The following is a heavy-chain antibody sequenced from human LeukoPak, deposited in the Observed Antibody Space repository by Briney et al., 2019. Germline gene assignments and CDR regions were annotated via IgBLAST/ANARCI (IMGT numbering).Heavy chain of an antibody. V-gene: IGHV4-31*03. D-gene: IGHD6-13*01. J-gene: IGHJ4*02. CDR2: IYYSGST. CDR1: GGSISSGGYY. CDR3: ARGLPYSSSFLDY. Sequence: SETLSLTCTVSGGSISSGGYYWSWIRQHPGKGLEWIGYIYYSGSTYYNPSLKSRVTISVDTSKNQFSLKLSSVTAADTAVYYCARGLPYSSSFLDYWGQGTLVTVPS.